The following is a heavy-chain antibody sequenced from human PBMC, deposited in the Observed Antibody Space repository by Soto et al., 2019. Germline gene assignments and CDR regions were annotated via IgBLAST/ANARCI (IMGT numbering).Heavy chain of an antibody. V-gene: IGHV1-69*13. CDR2: IIPIFGTA. Sequence: ASVKVSCKASGGTFSSYAISWVRQAPGQGLEWMGGIIPIFGTANYAQKFQGRVTITADESTSTAYMELSSLRSEDTAVYYCAREYYYDSCGYYYVEWFDPWGQGTLVTVSS. CDR3: AREYYYDSCGYYYVEWFDP. D-gene: IGHD3-22*01. CDR1: GGTFSSYA. J-gene: IGHJ5*02.